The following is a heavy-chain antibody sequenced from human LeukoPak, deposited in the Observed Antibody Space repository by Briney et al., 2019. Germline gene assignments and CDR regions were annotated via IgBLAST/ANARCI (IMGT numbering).Heavy chain of an antibody. V-gene: IGHV3-30*03. CDR3: ARERIMYYDFFSAYT. CDR1: GFSFRSYA. Sequence: GGSLRLSCAGSGFSFRSYAMHWVRQAPGKGLEWVALISYDGSNQYYAESVKGRFIISRDNSNDILHLQMNSLTAEDTALYYCARERIMYYDFFSAYTCGQGTLVTVSS. D-gene: IGHD3-3*01. J-gene: IGHJ5*02. CDR2: ISYDGSNQ.